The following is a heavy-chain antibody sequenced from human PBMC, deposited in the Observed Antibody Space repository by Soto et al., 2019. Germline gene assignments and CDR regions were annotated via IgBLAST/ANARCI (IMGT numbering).Heavy chain of an antibody. CDR2: MYNTGST. CDR3: ARLGAYYQSIDP. J-gene: IGHJ5*02. D-gene: IGHD2-21*01. Sequence: PSETLSLTCSVSGGSISTYYWSWIRQPPGKGLEWIGYMYNTGSTVYNPSFKSRVTISVDTSKNQFSLKLTSVTAADTAVYYCARLGAYYQSIDPWGPGTLVTVSS. CDR1: GGSISTYY. V-gene: IGHV4-59*08.